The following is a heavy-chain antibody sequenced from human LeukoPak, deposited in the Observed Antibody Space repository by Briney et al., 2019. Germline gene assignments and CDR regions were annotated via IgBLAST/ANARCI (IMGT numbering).Heavy chain of an antibody. CDR1: GFTFSSYS. D-gene: IGHD1-26*01. J-gene: IGHJ5*02. V-gene: IGHV3-21*01. Sequence: GGSLRLSCAASGFTFSSYSMNWVRQAPGKGLEWVSSISSSSSYIYYAGSVKGRFTISRDNAKNSLYLQMNSLRAEDTAVYYCARGANDDNNWFDPWGQGTLVTVSS. CDR3: ARGANDDNNWFDP. CDR2: ISSSSSYI.